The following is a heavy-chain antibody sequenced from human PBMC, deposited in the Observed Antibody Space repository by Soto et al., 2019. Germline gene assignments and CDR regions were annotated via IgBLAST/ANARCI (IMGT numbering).Heavy chain of an antibody. CDR3: VKERDDASWTAFDH. J-gene: IGHJ4*02. CDR1: GFMFDDFS. Sequence: EVRLVESGGVVVQPGGSLRLSCAASGFMFDDFSMHWVRQAPGKGLEWVALIGRDGINTYYADSVRCRFIVSRDNSKNSLYLQMNSLRSEDSALYYCVKERDDASWTAFDHWGQGTLVTVSS. V-gene: IGHV3-43*01. CDR2: IGRDGINT. D-gene: IGHD2-2*01.